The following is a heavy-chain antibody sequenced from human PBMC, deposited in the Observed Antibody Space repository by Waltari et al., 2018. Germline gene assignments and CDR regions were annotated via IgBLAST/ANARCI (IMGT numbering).Heavy chain of an antibody. CDR1: GGSFIDYY. CDR2: INHNGDT. CDR3: ARVTTVRLFDY. D-gene: IGHD4-17*01. Sequence: QVQLQQWGAGLVKPSEPLSLTCAVSGGSFIDYYWSWIRQSPGKGLEGIGEINHNGDTNYNPSLKSRVTFSVDTSKSQISLRLNSVTAADTALYFCARVTTVRLFDYWGQGTQVTVSS. V-gene: IGHV4-34*01. J-gene: IGHJ4*02.